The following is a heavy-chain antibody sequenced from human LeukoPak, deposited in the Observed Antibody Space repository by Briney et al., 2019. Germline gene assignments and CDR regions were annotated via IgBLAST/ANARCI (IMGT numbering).Heavy chain of an antibody. D-gene: IGHD3/OR15-3a*01. CDR2: INSDGSST. CDR3: VLDLFSSFAFDI. Sequence: GGSLRLSCAASGFTFSRYWMHWVRQAPGKGLLWVSRINSDGSSTYYADSVKGRFTTSRDNAKNALHLQMNSLTTEDTAVYYCVLDLFSSFAFDIWGQGTMVTVSS. CDR1: GFTFSRYW. V-gene: IGHV3-74*01. J-gene: IGHJ3*02.